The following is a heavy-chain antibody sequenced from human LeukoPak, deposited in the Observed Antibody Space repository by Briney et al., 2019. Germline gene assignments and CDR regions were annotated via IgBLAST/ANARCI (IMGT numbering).Heavy chain of an antibody. Sequence: ASVKVSCKASGGTFSSYAISWVRQAPGQGLEWMGGIIPIFGTANYAQKFQGRVTITADESTSTAYMELSSLRSEDTAVYYCARSGWTLPRPSAYYYYYGMDVWGQGTTVTVSS. CDR1: GGTFSSYA. CDR2: IIPIFGTA. J-gene: IGHJ6*02. V-gene: IGHV1-69*13. CDR3: ARSGWTLPRPSAYYYYYGMDV. D-gene: IGHD3-10*01.